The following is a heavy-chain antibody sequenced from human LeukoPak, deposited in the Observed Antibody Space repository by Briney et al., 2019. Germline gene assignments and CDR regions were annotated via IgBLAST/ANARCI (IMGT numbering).Heavy chain of an antibody. J-gene: IGHJ4*02. D-gene: IGHD1-26*01. CDR1: GFTFSSYA. CDR3: ARGVVGVDSGFDY. Sequence: GGSLRLSCAASGFTFSSYAMHWVRQAPGKGLEYVSAISSNGGSTYYANSVKGRFTISRDDSKNTLYLQMNSLRAEDTAVCYCARGVVGVDSGFDYWGQGTLVTVSS. V-gene: IGHV3-64*01. CDR2: ISSNGGST.